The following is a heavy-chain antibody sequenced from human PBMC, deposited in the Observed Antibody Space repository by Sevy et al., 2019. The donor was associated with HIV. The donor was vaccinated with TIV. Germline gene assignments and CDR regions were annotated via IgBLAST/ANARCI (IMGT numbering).Heavy chain of an antibody. CDR1: GGSISSGAYS. Sequence: SETLSLTCTVSGGSISSGAYSWYWIRQPPGKGLEWLGNIYYGGSTYYYPSLNSRVTMSIDSSKNQFFLKLSSVTAADTAVYYCARDITGTKNWFDPWGQGTLVTVSS. D-gene: IGHD1-20*01. CDR2: IYYGGST. J-gene: IGHJ5*02. V-gene: IGHV4-30-2*01. CDR3: ARDITGTKNWFDP.